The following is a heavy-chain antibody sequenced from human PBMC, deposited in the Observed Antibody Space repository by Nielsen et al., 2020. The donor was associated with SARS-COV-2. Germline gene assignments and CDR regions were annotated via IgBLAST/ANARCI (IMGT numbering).Heavy chain of an antibody. CDR2: IRTKPDNYAT. V-gene: IGHV3-73*01. J-gene: IGHJ3*02. CDR3: TRVNPISSSWFDARDI. D-gene: IGHD6-13*01. Sequence: GESLKISCAASGFAFSDSSIQWVRQASGRGLEWVGRIRTKPDNYATVYPESVKGRFTISRDDSKNTAYLQMSSLKIEYTAVYFCTRVNPISSSWFDARDIWGQGTMVTVSS. CDR1: GFAFSDSS.